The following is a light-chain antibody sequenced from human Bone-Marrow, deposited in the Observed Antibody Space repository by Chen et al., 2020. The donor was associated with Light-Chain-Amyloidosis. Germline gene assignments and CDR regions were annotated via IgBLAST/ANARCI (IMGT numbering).Light chain of an antibody. CDR3: QSYDTSTWV. J-gene: IGLJ3*02. Sequence: VLTQLRSVSDSPGATVILSCTGISGHIADNYVHWYQQRPSRVPPNVIYEDNQIPSGVPYRFSGSIDSSSNSASLTISGLRTEDEADYYCQSYDTSTWVFGGGTKLTVL. CDR1: SGHIADNY. V-gene: IGLV6-57*02. CDR2: EDN.